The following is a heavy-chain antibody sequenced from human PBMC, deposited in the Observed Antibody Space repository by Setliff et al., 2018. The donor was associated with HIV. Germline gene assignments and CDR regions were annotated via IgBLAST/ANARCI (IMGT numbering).Heavy chain of an antibody. CDR1: GFTFSDYY. Sequence: PGGSLRLSCAASGFTFSDYYISWIRQSPGKGLEWVSYISSSGTNIYYVDSVKGRFTISRDNAKNSLYLQMNSLRAEDTAVYYCARDDDTTSHYGLFEFWGQGTLVTVSS. CDR2: ISSSGTNI. CDR3: ARDDDTTSHYGLFEF. D-gene: IGHD3-22*01. V-gene: IGHV3-11*04. J-gene: IGHJ4*02.